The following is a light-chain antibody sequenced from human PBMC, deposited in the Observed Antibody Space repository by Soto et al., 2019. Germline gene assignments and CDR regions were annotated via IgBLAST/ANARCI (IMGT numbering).Light chain of an antibody. Sequence: EIVMRQSPATLSVSQGERATLSCRASQSVNINLAWYQQKPGQAPRLLIYGTSTRATGVPARFSGSGSGTDFILTISRLEPEDFAVYYCQQYDISPRTFGQGAKVDVK. CDR1: QSVNIN. V-gene: IGKV3-15*01. J-gene: IGKJ1*01. CDR2: GTS. CDR3: QQYDISPRT.